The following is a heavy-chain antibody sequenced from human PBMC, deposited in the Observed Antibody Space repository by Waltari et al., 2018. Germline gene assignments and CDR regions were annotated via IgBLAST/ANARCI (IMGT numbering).Heavy chain of an antibody. V-gene: IGHV3-30*02. D-gene: IGHD1-26*01. Sequence: QAQLVQSGGGVVQPGGSLRLSCATSGFTFSSYGMHWVRQAPGKGLEWLAFIRYDGSNKYYADSVKGRFTVSRDNLKNTLYLQMNSLRLEDTAVYYCAKGRGSPLDYWGQGTLVTVSS. CDR1: GFTFSSYG. J-gene: IGHJ4*02. CDR3: AKGRGSPLDY. CDR2: IRYDGSNK.